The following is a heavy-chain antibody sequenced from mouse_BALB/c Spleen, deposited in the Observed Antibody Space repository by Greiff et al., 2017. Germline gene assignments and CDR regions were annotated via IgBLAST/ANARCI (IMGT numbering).Heavy chain of an antibody. D-gene: IGHD1-1*01. CDR3: ARTLRGYFDV. CDR2: IYPYNGGT. J-gene: IGHJ1*01. CDR1: GYTFTDYN. V-gene: IGHV1S29*02. Sequence: VQLQQSGPELVKPGASVKISCKASGYTFTDYNMHWVKQSHGKSLEWIGYIYPYNGGTGYNQKFKSKATLTVDNSSSTAYMELRSLTSEDSAVYYCARTLRGYFDVWGAGTTVTVSS.